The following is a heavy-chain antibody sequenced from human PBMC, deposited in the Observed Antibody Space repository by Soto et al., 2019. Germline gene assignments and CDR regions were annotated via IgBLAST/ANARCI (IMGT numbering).Heavy chain of an antibody. Sequence: PGRSMRLSCRAAGFNFRSYARSWVRQDPGKGLEWISLISGTAFSTYYADSVKGRFTISRDNSKNTLYVQMNSLRAEDTAVYYCAKSRGGYYFDYWGQGTLVTVSS. CDR2: ISGTAFST. CDR3: AKSRGGYYFDY. V-gene: IGHV3-23*01. J-gene: IGHJ4*02. D-gene: IGHD3-16*01. CDR1: GFNFRSYA.